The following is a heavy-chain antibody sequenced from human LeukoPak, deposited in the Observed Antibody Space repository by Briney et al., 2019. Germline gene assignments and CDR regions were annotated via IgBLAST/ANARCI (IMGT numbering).Heavy chain of an antibody. CDR3: ARPSETGYYRGAFDI. V-gene: IGHV5-51*01. D-gene: IGHD3-9*01. CDR2: IYPGDSDT. J-gene: IGHJ3*02. Sequence: AESLKISCKGSGYSFTSYWIGWVRQMPGKGLEWMGIIYPGDSDTRYNPSFQGQVTISADKSISTAYLQWSSLKASDTAMYYCARPSETGYYRGAFDIWGQGTMVTVSS. CDR1: GYSFTSYW.